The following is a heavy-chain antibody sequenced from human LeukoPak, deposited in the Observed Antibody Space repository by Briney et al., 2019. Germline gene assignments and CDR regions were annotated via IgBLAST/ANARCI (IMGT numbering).Heavy chain of an antibody. CDR3: ASVAGTGSFDY. CDR1: GFTFSSYS. J-gene: IGHJ4*02. CDR2: ISSSSSYI. D-gene: IGHD6-19*01. V-gene: IGHV3-21*01. Sequence: GSLRLSCAASGFTFSSYSMNWVRQAPGKGLEWVSSISSSSSYIYYADSVKGRFTISRDNAKNSLYLQMNSLRAEDTAVYYCASVAGTGSFDYWGQGTLVTVSS.